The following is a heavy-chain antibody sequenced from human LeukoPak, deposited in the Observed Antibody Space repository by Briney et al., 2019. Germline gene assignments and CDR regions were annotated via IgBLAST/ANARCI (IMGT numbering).Heavy chain of an antibody. CDR2: IYHSGST. CDR3: ARDGDPYYYDSSGYYFGAFDI. CDR1: GYSISSGYY. Sequence: QASETLSLTCTVSGYSISSGYYWGWIRQPPGKGLEWIGSIYHSGSTYYNPSLKSRVTISVDTSKNQFSLKLSSVTAADTAVYYCARDGDPYYYDSSGYYFGAFDIWGQGTMVTVSS. V-gene: IGHV4-38-2*02. J-gene: IGHJ3*02. D-gene: IGHD3-22*01.